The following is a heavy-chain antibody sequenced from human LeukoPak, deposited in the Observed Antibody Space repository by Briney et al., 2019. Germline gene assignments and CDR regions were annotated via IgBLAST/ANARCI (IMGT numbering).Heavy chain of an antibody. V-gene: IGHV4-34*01. J-gene: IGHJ5*02. CDR1: GGPFSGYY. D-gene: IGHD2-15*01. CDR3: ARHRCSGGSCYPMNWFDP. CDR2: INHSGST. Sequence: PSETLSLTCAVYGGPFSGYYWSWIRQPPGKGLEWIGEINHSGSTNYNPSLKSRVTISVDTSKNQFSLKLSSVTAADTAVYYCARHRCSGGSCYPMNWFDPWGQGTLVTVSS.